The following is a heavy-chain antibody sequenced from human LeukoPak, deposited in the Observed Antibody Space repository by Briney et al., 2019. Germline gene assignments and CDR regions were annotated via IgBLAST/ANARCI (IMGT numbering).Heavy chain of an antibody. CDR1: GLTFSISG. J-gene: IGHJ6*03. CDR3: AKLVDYCEGRTCFTSYYYTDI. V-gene: IGHV3-30*02. CDR2: IRDDGSSE. Sequence: PGGSLRLSCTLSGLTFSISGIHWVRQDPGKGLEWVTFIRDDGSSEYYADSVKGRFTVSRDHSRNTVDLQMSSLTLEDTAIYFCAKLVDYCEGRTCFTSYYYTDIWGKGTTVTVSS. D-gene: IGHD4/OR15-4a*01.